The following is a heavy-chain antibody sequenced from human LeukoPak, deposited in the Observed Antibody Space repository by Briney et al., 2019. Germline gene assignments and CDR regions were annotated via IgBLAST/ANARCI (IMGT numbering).Heavy chain of an antibody. D-gene: IGHD3-9*01. Sequence: SETLSLSCTVSGGSISTYYWSWIRQSPGKGLEWIGYIYYSGSTNYNPSLKSRVTISVDTSKNQFSLKLTSVTAADTAVYYCARRRGGQFDWLLYVGEAFDIWGQGTMVTVSS. J-gene: IGHJ3*02. V-gene: IGHV4-59*01. CDR3: ARRRGGQFDWLLYVGEAFDI. CDR2: IYYSGST. CDR1: GGSISTYY.